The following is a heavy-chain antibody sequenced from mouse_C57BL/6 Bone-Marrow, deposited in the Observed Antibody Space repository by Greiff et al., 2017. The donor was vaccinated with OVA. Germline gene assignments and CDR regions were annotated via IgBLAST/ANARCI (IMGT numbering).Heavy chain of an antibody. CDR3: ARWFITTVDWYDDV. J-gene: IGHJ1*03. Sequence: QVQLQQSGAELARPGASVKMSCKASGYTFTSYTMHWLKQRPGQGLEWIGYITPSSGYTKYNQKFKDKATLTADKSSSTAYLQLSSLTSEDSAVYYCARWFITTVDWYDDVWGTGTTVTVSS. CDR2: ITPSSGYT. CDR1: GYTFTSYT. V-gene: IGHV1-4*01. D-gene: IGHD1-1*01.